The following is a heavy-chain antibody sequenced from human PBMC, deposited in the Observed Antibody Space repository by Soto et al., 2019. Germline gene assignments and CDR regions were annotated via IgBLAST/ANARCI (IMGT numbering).Heavy chain of an antibody. CDR2: IRSKGYGGTT. CDR1: GFTFSSYS. D-gene: IGHD2-2*01. V-gene: IGHV3-49*03. Sequence: PGGSLRLSCAASGFTFSSYSMSWFRQAPGKGLEWLSFIRSKGYGGTTESAASVRGRFITSRDDSKSIAYLQMNSLKTEDTAVYYCASLTSWSQEYYYGMDVWGQGATVTVSS. CDR3: ASLTSWSQEYYYGMDV. J-gene: IGHJ6*02.